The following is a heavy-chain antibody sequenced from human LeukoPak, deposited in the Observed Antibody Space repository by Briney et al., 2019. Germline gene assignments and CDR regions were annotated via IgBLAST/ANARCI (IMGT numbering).Heavy chain of an antibody. CDR1: GGSFSGYY. J-gene: IGHJ4*02. V-gene: IGHV4-34*01. Sequence: PSETLSLTCAVYGGSFSGYYWSWIRQPPGKGLEWIGEINHSGSTNYNPSLKSRVTISVDTSKNQFSLKLSSVTAADTAVYYSARGIQLWLFRAKTSYYFDYWGQGTLVAVSS. CDR3: ARGIQLWLFRAKTSYYFDY. D-gene: IGHD5-18*01. CDR2: INHSGST.